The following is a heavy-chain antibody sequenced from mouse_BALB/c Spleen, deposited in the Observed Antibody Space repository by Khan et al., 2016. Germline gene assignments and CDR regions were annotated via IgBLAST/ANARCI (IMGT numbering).Heavy chain of an antibody. CDR1: GFTFSNFG. CDR3: VRSDYGSNMDY. CDR2: ISSGSSTI. J-gene: IGHJ4*01. V-gene: IGHV5-17*02. D-gene: IGHD1-1*01. Sequence: VELVESGGGLVQPGGSRKLSCAASGFTFSNFGMHWVRQAPEKGLEWVAYISSGSSTIYYADTVMGRFTISRDNPTNTLLLQMTSLRSEDTAMYYCVRSDYGSNMDYWGQGTSVTVSS.